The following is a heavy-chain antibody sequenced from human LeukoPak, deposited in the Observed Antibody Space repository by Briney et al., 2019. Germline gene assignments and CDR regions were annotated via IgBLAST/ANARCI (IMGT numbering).Heavy chain of an antibody. V-gene: IGHV3-74*01. D-gene: IGHD5-18*01. CDR3: ARDRGYSLDY. Sequence: GGALRLSCAASGFTFSSYWMHWVRQAPGKGLVWVSLIICDGGSTSYADSVKGRFTTSRDNAMNTLYLQINSLRAEDTAVYYCARDRGYSLDYWGQGTLVTVSS. CDR1: GFTFSSYW. CDR2: IICDGGST. J-gene: IGHJ4*02.